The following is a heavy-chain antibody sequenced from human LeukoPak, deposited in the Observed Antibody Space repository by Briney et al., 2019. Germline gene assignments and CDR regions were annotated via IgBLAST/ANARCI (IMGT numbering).Heavy chain of an antibody. CDR1: RYSFSGFY. CDR2: IIPNTGGT. V-gene: IGHV1-2*02. D-gene: IGHD6-19*01. Sequence: ASVKVSCKASRYSFSGFYMHWVRQAPGQGLEWMGWIIPNTGGTNYAQKFQGRVTMTRDTTISTAYMELSSLRSDDTAVYYCAREWLIVVTGTGHLDYWGQGTLVTVSS. CDR3: AREWLIVVTGTGHLDY. J-gene: IGHJ4*02.